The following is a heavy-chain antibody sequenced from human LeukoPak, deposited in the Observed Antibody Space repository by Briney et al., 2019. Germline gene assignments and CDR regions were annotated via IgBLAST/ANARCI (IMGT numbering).Heavy chain of an antibody. J-gene: IGHJ4*02. Sequence: GASVKVSCKASGYTFTGYYMHWVRQAPGQGLEWMGWINPNSGGTNYAQKFQGWVTMTRDTSISTAYMELSSLRSEDTAVYYCARGDDSSGSGPLYYYWGQGTLVTVSS. CDR3: ARGDDSSGSGPLYYY. V-gene: IGHV1-2*04. CDR1: GYTFTGYY. D-gene: IGHD3-22*01. CDR2: INPNSGGT.